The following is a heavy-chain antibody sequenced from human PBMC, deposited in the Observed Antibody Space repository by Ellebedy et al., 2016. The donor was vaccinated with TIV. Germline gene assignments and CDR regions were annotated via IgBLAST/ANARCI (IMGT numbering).Heavy chain of an antibody. Sequence: SVKVSXKASGGTFSSYAISWVRQAPGQGLEWMGGIIPIFGTANYAQKFQGRVTITADESTSTAYMELSSLRSEDTAVYYCARGVAGYYGSGSYYQAWGQGTLVTVSS. CDR3: ARGVAGYYGSGSYYQA. J-gene: IGHJ5*02. CDR2: IIPIFGTA. V-gene: IGHV1-69*13. CDR1: GGTFSSYA. D-gene: IGHD3-10*01.